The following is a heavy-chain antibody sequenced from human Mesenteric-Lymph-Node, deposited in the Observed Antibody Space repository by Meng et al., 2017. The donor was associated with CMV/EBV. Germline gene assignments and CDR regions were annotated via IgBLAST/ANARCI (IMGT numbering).Heavy chain of an antibody. J-gene: IGHJ4*02. D-gene: IGHD6-19*01. Sequence: GESLKISCAASGFTFSSYAMSWVRQAPGKGLEWVSAISGSGGSTYYADSVKGRFTISRDNSKNTLYLQMNSLRAEDTAIYYCAKHRGDSSGWYVGDYFDYWGQGTLVTVSS. V-gene: IGHV3-23*01. CDR3: AKHRGDSSGWYVGDYFDY. CDR1: GFTFSSYA. CDR2: ISGSGGST.